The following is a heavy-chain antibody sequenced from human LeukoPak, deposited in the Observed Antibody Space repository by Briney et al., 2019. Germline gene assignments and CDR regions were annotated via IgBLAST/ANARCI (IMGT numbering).Heavy chain of an antibody. Sequence: ASVKVSCKASGYTFTSYDINWVRQATGQGLEWMGWMNPNSGNTGYAQKFQGRVTMTRNTSISTAYMELSSLRSEDTAVYYCARVLAGSGWYDVFDIWAQGTMGTVSS. D-gene: IGHD6-19*01. V-gene: IGHV1-8*01. CDR2: MNPNSGNT. J-gene: IGHJ3*02. CDR3: ARVLAGSGWYDVFDI. CDR1: GYTFTSYD.